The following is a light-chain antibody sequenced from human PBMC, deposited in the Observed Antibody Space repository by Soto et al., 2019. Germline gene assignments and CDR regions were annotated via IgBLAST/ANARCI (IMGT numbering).Light chain of an antibody. CDR2: DVS. V-gene: IGLV2-14*03. CDR1: SSDVGGYHF. J-gene: IGLJ1*01. Sequence: QSALTQPASVSGSPGQSVTISCAGTSSDVGGYHFVSWYQQHPGKAPQLMIYDVSSRPSGVSNRFSGSKSGNTASLTISGLQAEDEADYYCSSYTSSYTYVFGTGTKVTVL. CDR3: SSYTSSYTYV.